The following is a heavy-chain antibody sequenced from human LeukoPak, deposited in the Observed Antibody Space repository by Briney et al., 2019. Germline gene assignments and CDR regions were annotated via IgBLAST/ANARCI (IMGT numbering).Heavy chain of an antibody. V-gene: IGHV4-38-2*02. CDR1: GYSISSGYY. Sequence: SETLSLTCTVSGYSISSGYYWGWIRQPPGKGLEWIGSIYHSGSTYYNPSLKSRVTISVDTSKNQFSLKLSSVTAADTAVYYCARKTSSWYSVAGNDAFDIWGQGTTVTVSS. J-gene: IGHJ3*02. CDR2: IYHSGST. D-gene: IGHD6-13*01. CDR3: ARKTSSWYSVAGNDAFDI.